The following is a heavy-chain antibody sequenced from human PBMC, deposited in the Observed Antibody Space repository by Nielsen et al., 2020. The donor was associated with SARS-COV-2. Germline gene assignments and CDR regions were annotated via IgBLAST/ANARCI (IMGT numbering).Heavy chain of an antibody. CDR2: ISGSGGST. CDR1: GFTFSSYD. J-gene: IGHJ5*02. CDR3: ARGSYYGGFDP. Sequence: GGSLRLSCAASGFTFSSYDMSWVRQAPGKGLEWVSAISGSGGSTYYADSVKGRFTISRENAKNSLYLQMNSLRAGDTAVYYCARGSYYGGFDPWGQGTLVTVSS. D-gene: IGHD3-22*01. V-gene: IGHV3-23*01.